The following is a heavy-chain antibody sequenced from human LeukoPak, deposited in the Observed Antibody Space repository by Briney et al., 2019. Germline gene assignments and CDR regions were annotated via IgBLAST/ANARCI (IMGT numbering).Heavy chain of an antibody. CDR3: AREFSSSGSGFDP. CDR1: GYTFTNYD. D-gene: IGHD6-6*01. Sequence: ASVKVSCKAPGYTFTNYDINWVRQATGQGLEWMGWMNPHSGYNGYAQKFQGRVTMTRNTSISTAYMELSSLTSDDTAVYFCAREFSSSGSGFDPWGQGTLVTVSS. J-gene: IGHJ5*02. CDR2: MNPHSGYN. V-gene: IGHV1-8*01.